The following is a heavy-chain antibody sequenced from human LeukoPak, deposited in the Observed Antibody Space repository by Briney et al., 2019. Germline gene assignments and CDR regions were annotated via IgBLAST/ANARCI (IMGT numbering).Heavy chain of an antibody. J-gene: IGHJ4*02. CDR1: GFTFSRYD. Sequence: GGSLRLSCAASGFTFSRYDMNWVRQAPGKGLEWVSYITSNSETIYYADSVKGRFTISRDNAENSLYLQMNSLRAEDTAVYYCARNGLYSGFFDSWGQGTLVTVSS. CDR3: ARNGLYSGFFDS. V-gene: IGHV3-48*01. CDR2: ITSNSETI. D-gene: IGHD2-15*01.